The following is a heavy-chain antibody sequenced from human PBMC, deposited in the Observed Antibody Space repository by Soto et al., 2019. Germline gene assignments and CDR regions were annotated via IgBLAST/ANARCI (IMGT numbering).Heavy chain of an antibody. CDR3: TTMDNFGGNLSFDY. V-gene: IGHV3-15*07. CDR1: GFTFNDAW. Sequence: EVQLVESGGGLVKPGGSLRLSCAASGFTFNDAWMTWVRQAPGKGLEWVGRIKGKTDGGTTDYAAPVKGRFTISRDDSKTILYLNMNCLKTEDTAVYYCTTMDNFGGNLSFDYWGQGTLVTVSS. D-gene: IGHD2-21*02. J-gene: IGHJ4*02. CDR2: IKGKTDGGTT.